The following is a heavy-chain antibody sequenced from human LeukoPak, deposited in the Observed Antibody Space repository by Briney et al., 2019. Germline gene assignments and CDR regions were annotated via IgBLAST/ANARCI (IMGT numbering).Heavy chain of an antibody. V-gene: IGHV1-69*05. Sequence: SVKVSCKASGSTFSSYAISWVRQAPGQGLEWMGGIFPIFGTANYAQKFQGRVTITTDESTSTAYMELSSLRSEDTAVYYCAKGATPAFFDYWGQGTLVTVSS. CDR3: AKGATPAFFDY. CDR1: GSTFSSYA. J-gene: IGHJ4*02. D-gene: IGHD1-26*01. CDR2: IFPIFGTA.